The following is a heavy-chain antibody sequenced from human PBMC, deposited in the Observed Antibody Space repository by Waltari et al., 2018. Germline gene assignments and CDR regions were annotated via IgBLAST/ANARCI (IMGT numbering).Heavy chain of an antibody. CDR2: IYYSGST. V-gene: IGHV4-59*01. CDR1: GGSISSYY. CDR3: ARLWSHRTPDY. D-gene: IGHD3-10*01. Sequence: QVQLQESGPGLVKPSETLSLTCTVSGGSISSYYWSWIRQPPGKGLGWIGYIYYSGSTNYNPSLKSRVTISVDTSKNQFSLKLSSVTAADTAVYYCARLWSHRTPDYWGQGTLVTVSS. J-gene: IGHJ4*02.